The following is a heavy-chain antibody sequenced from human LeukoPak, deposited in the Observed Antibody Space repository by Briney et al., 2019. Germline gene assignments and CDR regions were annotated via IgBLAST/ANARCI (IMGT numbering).Heavy chain of an antibody. Sequence: ASVKVSCKASGYTFTGYYMHWVRQAPGQGLEWMGRINPNSGGTNYAQKLQGRVTMTTDTSTSTAYMELRSLRSDDTAVYYCARGGSAYSSSWYMSWFDPWGQGTLVTVSS. J-gene: IGHJ5*02. CDR3: ARGGSAYSSSWYMSWFDP. CDR2: INPNSGGT. CDR1: GYTFTGYY. D-gene: IGHD6-13*01. V-gene: IGHV1-2*06.